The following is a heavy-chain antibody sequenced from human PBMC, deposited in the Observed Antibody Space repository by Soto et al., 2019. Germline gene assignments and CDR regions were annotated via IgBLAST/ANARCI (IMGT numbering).Heavy chain of an antibody. V-gene: IGHV3-15*07. Sequence: GGSLRLSCVVSGITFSNAWMTWVRQAPGKGLEWVGRIKSKTDGGTTDYAAPVKGRFTISRDDSKNTLYLQMNSLKTEDTAVYYCTTSEWYSGSYFDPDYWGQGTLVTVSS. J-gene: IGHJ4*02. CDR2: IKSKTDGGTT. CDR1: GITFSNAW. CDR3: TTSEWYSGSYFDPDY. D-gene: IGHD1-26*01.